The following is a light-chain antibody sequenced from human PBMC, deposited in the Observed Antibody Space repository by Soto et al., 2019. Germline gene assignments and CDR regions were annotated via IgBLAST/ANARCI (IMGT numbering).Light chain of an antibody. CDR3: QHYNNWPFT. Sequence: EIVMTQSPATLSVSPGERATLSCMASQSVSSNLAWYQQKPGQAPRLLIYGASGRATGIPARFSGSGSGTEFTLTISSLQSEDFAVYYCQHYNNWPFTFGQGTKVDIK. CDR2: GAS. V-gene: IGKV3-15*01. CDR1: QSVSSN. J-gene: IGKJ2*01.